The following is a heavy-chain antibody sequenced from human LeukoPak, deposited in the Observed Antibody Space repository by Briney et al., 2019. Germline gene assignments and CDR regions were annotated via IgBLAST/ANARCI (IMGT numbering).Heavy chain of an antibody. CDR2: IKQDGSEK. V-gene: IGHV3-7*01. Sequence: GGSLRLSCAASGFTFSSYWMSWVRQAPGKGLEWVANIKQDGSEKYYVDSVKGRFTISRDNAKNSLYLQMNSLRAEDTAVYYCAASEGLYVWGSYRLDYWGQGTLVTVSS. CDR3: AASEGLYVWGSYRLDY. D-gene: IGHD3-16*02. CDR1: GFTFSSYW. J-gene: IGHJ4*02.